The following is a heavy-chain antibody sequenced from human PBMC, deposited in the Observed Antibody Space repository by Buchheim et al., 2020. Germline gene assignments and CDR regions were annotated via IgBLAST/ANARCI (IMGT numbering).Heavy chain of an antibody. CDR2: IYSGGTI. CDR3: ASSSGLYFAY. D-gene: IGHD3-22*01. V-gene: IGHV3-66*02. Sequence: EVQLVESGGDLVQPGGSLRLSCAASGFTVSSNYMSWVRQAPGKGLEWVSVIYSGGTIYYADSVKGRFTISRDSYKNTLYLQMSSLRPEDTAVYYCASSSGLYFAYWGQGTL. CDR1: GFTVSSNY. J-gene: IGHJ4*02.